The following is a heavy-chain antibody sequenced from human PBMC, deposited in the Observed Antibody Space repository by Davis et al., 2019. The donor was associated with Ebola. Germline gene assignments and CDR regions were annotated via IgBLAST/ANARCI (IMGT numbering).Heavy chain of an antibody. D-gene: IGHD4-11*01. CDR3: ARGTTVTTDPYYYYMDV. V-gene: IGHV1-18*01. Sequence: ASVKVSCKASSYNFIEYFFHWFRQAPGQGLEWMGRINSNNGETNYAQKFQGRATMTTDTSTNTAYLDLRSLRSDDTAVYYCARGTTVTTDPYYYYMDVWDKGTRVTVSS. CDR2: INSNNGET. CDR1: SYNFIEYF. J-gene: IGHJ6*03.